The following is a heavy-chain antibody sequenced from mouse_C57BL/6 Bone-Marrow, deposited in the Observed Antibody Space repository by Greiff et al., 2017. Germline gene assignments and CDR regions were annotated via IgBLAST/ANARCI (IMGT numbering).Heavy chain of an antibody. CDR2: IDPENGDT. V-gene: IGHV14-4*01. Sequence: EVQLQQSGAELVRPGASVKLSCTASGFNFKDDYMNWVKQRPEQGLEWIGWIDPENGDTEYASKFQGKATITADTSSNTACLQLNSLTSEDTAVYYCTTRFMDYWGQGTSVTVSS. CDR3: TTRFMDY. J-gene: IGHJ4*01. CDR1: GFNFKDDY.